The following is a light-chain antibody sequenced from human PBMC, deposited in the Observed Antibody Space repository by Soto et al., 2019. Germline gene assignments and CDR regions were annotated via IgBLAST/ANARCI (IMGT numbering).Light chain of an antibody. V-gene: IGKV3-15*01. Sequence: EIVMTQSPATLSVSPGERATLSCRASQSVSSNLAWYQQKPGQAPRLLIYGASTRANGITARFSGSGSGTEFTLTISRLQSEDFAVYYCQQYNNWSPYTFGQGTKLGIK. CDR2: GAS. CDR1: QSVSSN. J-gene: IGKJ2*01. CDR3: QQYNNWSPYT.